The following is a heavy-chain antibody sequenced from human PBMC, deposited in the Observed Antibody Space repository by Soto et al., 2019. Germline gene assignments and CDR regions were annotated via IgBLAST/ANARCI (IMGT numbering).Heavy chain of an antibody. V-gene: IGHV3-7*01. D-gene: IGHD6-25*01. Sequence: GSLRLSCRTSGFIFSIHWMTWVRQAPGKGLEWVADIKPDGSDKHYVDSVKGRFTISRDNAEHSLYLQRSSLRAEDTAVYYCARLYGSVSTFDYWGQGTLVTVSS. J-gene: IGHJ4*02. CDR1: GFIFSIHW. CDR2: IKPDGSDK. CDR3: ARLYGSVSTFDY.